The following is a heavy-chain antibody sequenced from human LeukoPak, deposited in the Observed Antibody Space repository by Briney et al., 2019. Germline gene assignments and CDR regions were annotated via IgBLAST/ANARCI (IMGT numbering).Heavy chain of an antibody. Sequence: GGSLRLSCAASGFIFSTYAMNWVRQAPGKGLEWVSSISSSGGSTYYADSVKGRLTISRDNSENTLYLQMNRLRADDTAVYYCAKDLGFNYGYRGRLGVLDYWGQGTLVTVSS. CDR3: AKDLGFNYGYRGRLGVLDY. D-gene: IGHD3-10*01. J-gene: IGHJ4*02. V-gene: IGHV3-23*01. CDR2: ISSSGGST. CDR1: GFIFSTYA.